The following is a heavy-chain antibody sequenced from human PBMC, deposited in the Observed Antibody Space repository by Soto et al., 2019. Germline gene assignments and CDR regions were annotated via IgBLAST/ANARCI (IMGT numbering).Heavy chain of an antibody. Sequence: EVQLVESGGGLVKPGGSLRLSCAASGFTFSNAWMSWVRQAPGKGLEWVGRIKSKTDGGTTDYAAPVKGRFTISRDDSKHTLYLQMKRLKTEDTAVYYCASDGGGPGAFDIWGLGTMVTVSS. CDR1: GFTFSNAW. CDR3: ASDGGGPGAFDI. D-gene: IGHD3-16*01. V-gene: IGHV3-15*01. J-gene: IGHJ3*02. CDR2: IKSKTDGGTT.